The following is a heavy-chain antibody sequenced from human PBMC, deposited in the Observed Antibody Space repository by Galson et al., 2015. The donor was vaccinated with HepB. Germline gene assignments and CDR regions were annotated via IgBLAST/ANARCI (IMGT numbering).Heavy chain of an antibody. V-gene: IGHV5-51*01. D-gene: IGHD3-3*01. CDR2: IYPGDSDT. Sequence: QSGAEVKKPGESLKISCKGSGYSFTSYWIGWVRQMPGKGLEWMGIIYPGDSDTRYSPSFQGQVTISADTSISTAYLQWSSLKASDTAMYYCARHEYYDFWSGYLYRRVDYYYMDVWGKGTTVTVSS. CDR3: ARHEYYDFWSGYLYRRVDYYYMDV. J-gene: IGHJ6*03. CDR1: GYSFTSYW.